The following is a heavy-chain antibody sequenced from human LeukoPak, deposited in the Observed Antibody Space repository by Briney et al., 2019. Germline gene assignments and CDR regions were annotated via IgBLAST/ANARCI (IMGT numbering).Heavy chain of an antibody. V-gene: IGHV3-7*01. CDR3: ATEGTDGRGSFGWFDT. J-gene: IGHJ5*02. CDR1: GFTFSDYW. CDR2: IKEDGSVR. D-gene: IGHD3-10*01. Sequence: GGSLRLSCVASGFTFSDYWMTWVRQAPGKGLEWEANIKEDGSVRYYVDSLKGRFTISRDNAKNSLYLQLNSLRAEDTAVYYCATEGTDGRGSFGWFDTWGQGTLVTVSS.